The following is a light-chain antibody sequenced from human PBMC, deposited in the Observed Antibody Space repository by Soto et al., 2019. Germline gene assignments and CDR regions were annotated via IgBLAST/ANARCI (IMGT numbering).Light chain of an antibody. CDR1: KLGNKY. V-gene: IGLV3-1*01. CDR2: QDS. J-gene: IGLJ1*01. CDR3: QAWDSSTAV. Sequence: SYELTQPPSVSVSPGQTASITCSGDKLGNKYACWYQQKPGQSPVLVIYQDSKRPSGIPDRFSGSNSGNTATLTISGTQAMDDADYYCQAWDSSTAVFGTGTKLTVL.